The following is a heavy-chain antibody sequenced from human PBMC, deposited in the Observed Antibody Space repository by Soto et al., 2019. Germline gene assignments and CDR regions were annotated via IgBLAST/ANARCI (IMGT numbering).Heavy chain of an antibody. V-gene: IGHV1-69*13. J-gene: IGHJ6*02. D-gene: IGHD5-18*01. CDR3: ARDRAMGMDYYYYYGMDV. Sequence: ASVKVSCKASGGTFSSYAISWVRQAPGQGLEWMGGIIPIFGTANYAQKFQGRVTITADESTSTAYMELSSLRSEDTAVYYCARDRAMGMDYYYYYGMDVWGQGTTVTVSS. CDR2: IIPIFGTA. CDR1: GGTFSSYA.